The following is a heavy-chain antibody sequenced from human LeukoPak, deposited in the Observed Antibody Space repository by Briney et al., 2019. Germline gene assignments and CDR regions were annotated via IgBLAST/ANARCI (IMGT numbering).Heavy chain of an antibody. Sequence: GGSVRLFCAASGFTFSSYEMNWVSQAPGKGLEWVSDISSSGNRIHYADSVKGRFTISRDNAKNSLYLQMNSLRAEDTAVYYCARDLVSGAYTFDVWGQEPVVTVSS. D-gene: IGHD3-16*01. CDR2: ISSSGNRI. J-gene: IGHJ3*01. V-gene: IGHV3-48*03. CDR3: ARDLVSGAYTFDV. CDR1: GFTFSSYE.